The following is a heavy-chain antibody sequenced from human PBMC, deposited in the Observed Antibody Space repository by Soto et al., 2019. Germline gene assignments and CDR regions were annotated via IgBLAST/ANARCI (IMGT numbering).Heavy chain of an antibody. CDR1: GFTFSSYS. D-gene: IGHD2-15*01. Sequence: GGSLRLSCAASGFTFSSYSMNWVRQAPGKGLEWVSSISSSSSYIYYADSVKGRFTISGDNAKNSLYLQMNSLRAEDTAVYYCARGGVVVAAIDKDYWGQGTLVTVSS. CDR3: ARGGVVVAAIDKDY. CDR2: ISSSSSYI. V-gene: IGHV3-21*01. J-gene: IGHJ4*02.